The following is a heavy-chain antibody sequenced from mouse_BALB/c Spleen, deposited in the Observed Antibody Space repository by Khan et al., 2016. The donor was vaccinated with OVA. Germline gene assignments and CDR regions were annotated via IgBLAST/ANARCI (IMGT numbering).Heavy chain of an antibody. J-gene: IGHJ2*01. CDR3: ARGNYYRYYFDY. V-gene: IGHV3-2*02. Sequence: LPHSGPGLVKPSQSLSPTCTATGYSITSGYAWNWIRQFPGNKLEWMGYISYSGGTSYNPSLKSRISITRDTSKNQFFLQLNSVTTEDTATYYCARGNYYRYYFDYWGQGTPLTVSS. D-gene: IGHD1-1*01. CDR1: GYSITSGYA. CDR2: ISYSGGT.